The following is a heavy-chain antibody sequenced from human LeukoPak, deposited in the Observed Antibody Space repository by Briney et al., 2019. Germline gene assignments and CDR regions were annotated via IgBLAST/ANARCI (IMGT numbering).Heavy chain of an antibody. Sequence: GGSLRLSCAASGFTFSSYAMHWVRQAPGKGLEWVAVISYDGSNKYYADSVKGRFTISRDNAKNSLYLQMNSLRAEDTAVYYCARDPLASYYFDYWGQGTLVTVSS. J-gene: IGHJ4*02. CDR2: ISYDGSNK. CDR1: GFTFSSYA. V-gene: IGHV3-30-3*01. CDR3: ARDPLASYYFDY. D-gene: IGHD3-3*02.